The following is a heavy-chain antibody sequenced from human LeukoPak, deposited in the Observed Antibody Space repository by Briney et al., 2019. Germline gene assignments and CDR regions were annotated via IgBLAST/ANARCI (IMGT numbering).Heavy chain of an antibody. J-gene: IGHJ4*02. Sequence: ASVKVSCKASGYTFTGYYMHWVRQAPGQGLEWMGWINPNSGGTNYAQKFQGRVTMTRDTSISTAYMELSRLRSDDTAVYYCARGYSGYGAADYFDYWGQGTLVTVSS. CDR2: INPNSGGT. CDR3: ARGYSGYGAADYFDY. D-gene: IGHD5-12*01. V-gene: IGHV1-2*02. CDR1: GYTFTGYY.